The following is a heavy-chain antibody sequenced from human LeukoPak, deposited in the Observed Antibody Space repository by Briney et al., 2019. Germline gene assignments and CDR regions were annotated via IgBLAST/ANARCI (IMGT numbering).Heavy chain of an antibody. CDR3: ARGDTAMSVAFDI. Sequence: PSETLSLTCAVYGGSFSGYYWSWIRQPPGKGLEWIGEINHSGSTNYNPSLKSRVTISVDTSKNQFSLKLSSVTAADTAVYYCARGDTAMSVAFDIWGQGTMVTVSS. V-gene: IGHV4-34*01. D-gene: IGHD5-18*01. CDR1: GGSFSGYY. J-gene: IGHJ3*02. CDR2: INHSGST.